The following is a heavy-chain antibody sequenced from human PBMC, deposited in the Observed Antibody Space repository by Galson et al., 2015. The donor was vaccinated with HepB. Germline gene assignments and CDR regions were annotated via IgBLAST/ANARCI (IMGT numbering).Heavy chain of an antibody. D-gene: IGHD6-6*01. CDR3: AKGVSSSFYYYMDV. Sequence: SLRLSCAASGLTLTGYVMSWVRQAPGKGLEWVSDISSSGGSTYYTDSVQGRFIISRDNSKNTLFLQMTSLRAEDTAVYYCAKGVSSSFYYYMDVWGKGTTGTVSS. V-gene: IGHV3-23*01. CDR1: GLTLTGYV. J-gene: IGHJ6*03. CDR2: ISSSGGST.